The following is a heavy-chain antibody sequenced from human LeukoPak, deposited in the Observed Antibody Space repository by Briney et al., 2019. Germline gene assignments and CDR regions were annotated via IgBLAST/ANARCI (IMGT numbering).Heavy chain of an antibody. Sequence: ASVKVSCKASGGNFNTFAFSWVRQAPGQGLEWMGGIIPVFGKALYAQKFQGRVTITADESTSTAYMELSSLRSEDTAVYYCAREIVPAALDYWGQGTLVTVSS. CDR2: IIPVFGKA. D-gene: IGHD2-2*01. J-gene: IGHJ4*02. V-gene: IGHV1-69*01. CDR1: GGNFNTFA. CDR3: AREIVPAALDY.